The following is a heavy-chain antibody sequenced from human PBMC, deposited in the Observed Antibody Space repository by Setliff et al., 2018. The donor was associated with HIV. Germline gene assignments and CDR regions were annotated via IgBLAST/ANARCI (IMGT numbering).Heavy chain of an antibody. CDR2: MYPSGSS. CDR1: SYSVTSGYY. V-gene: IGHV4-38-2*02. CDR3: ARVGYCSSTNCYWGRPSYGMGV. Sequence: SETLSLTCTVSSYSVTSGYYWTWIRQPPGKGLEWIGNMYPSGSSYFNPTLQSRVTMSADTSKKQFFLKLSSVTAADTAVYYCARVGYCSSTNCYWGRPSYGMGVWGQGTTVTVSS. J-gene: IGHJ6*02. D-gene: IGHD2-2*01.